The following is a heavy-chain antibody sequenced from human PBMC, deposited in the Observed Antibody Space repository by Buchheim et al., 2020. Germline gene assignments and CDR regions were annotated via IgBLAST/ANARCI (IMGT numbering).Heavy chain of an antibody. V-gene: IGHV5-51*01. CDR2: IYPSDSDT. Sequence: EVQLVQSGAEVKKPGESLKISCKSSGYTFSSYWIGWVRQMPGKGLEWMGIIYPSDSDTRYSPSFQGQVTISADKSIVTAYLQWSSLKASDTAVYYCARRSFSGSYSIIGRNYFDYWGQGTL. J-gene: IGHJ4*02. D-gene: IGHD1-26*01. CDR1: GYTFSSYW. CDR3: ARRSFSGSYSIIGRNYFDY.